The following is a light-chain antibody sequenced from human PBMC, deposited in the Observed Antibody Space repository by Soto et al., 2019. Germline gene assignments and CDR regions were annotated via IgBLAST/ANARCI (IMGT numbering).Light chain of an antibody. CDR1: QSVSSY. CDR3: QQRSNWPWT. Sequence: IVLTQSPATLSLSPGERATLSCRASQSVSSYLAWYQQKPGQAPRLLIYDASNRATGIPARFSGSGSGIDFTLTISSLEPEDFAVYYCQQRSNWPWTFGQGTKVEIK. J-gene: IGKJ1*01. V-gene: IGKV3-11*01. CDR2: DAS.